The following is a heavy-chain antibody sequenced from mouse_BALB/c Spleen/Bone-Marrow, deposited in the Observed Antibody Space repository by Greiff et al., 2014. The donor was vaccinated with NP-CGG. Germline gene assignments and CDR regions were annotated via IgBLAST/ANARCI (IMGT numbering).Heavy chain of an antibody. CDR1: GFNIKDTY. J-gene: IGHJ2*01. Sequence: VQLQQSGAELVKPGASVKLSCTASGFNIKDTYMHWVKQRPEQGLEWIGRIDPANGNTKYDPKFQGKATITADTSSNTAYLQLCSLTSEDTAVYYCARYYYGSSYFDYWGQGTTLTVSS. CDR3: ARYYYGSSYFDY. CDR2: IDPANGNT. D-gene: IGHD1-1*01. V-gene: IGHV14-3*02.